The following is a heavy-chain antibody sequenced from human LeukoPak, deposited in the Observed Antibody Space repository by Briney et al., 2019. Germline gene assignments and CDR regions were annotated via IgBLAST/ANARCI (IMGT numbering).Heavy chain of an antibody. CDR1: GYTSTGYY. CDR2: INPNSGGT. D-gene: IGHD4-17*01. J-gene: IGHJ4*02. CDR3: ARDNGDYWFDY. Sequence: GASVKVSWKASGYTSTGYYMHWVRQAPGQGLEWMGWINPNSGGTNYAQKFQGRVTMARDTSISTAYMELTRLRSDDTAVYYCARDNGDYWFDYWGQGTLVTVSS. V-gene: IGHV1-2*02.